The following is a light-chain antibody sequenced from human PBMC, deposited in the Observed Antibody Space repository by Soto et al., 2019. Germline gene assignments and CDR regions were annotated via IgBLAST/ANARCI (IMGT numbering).Light chain of an antibody. V-gene: IGLV2-14*01. Sequence: QSGLTQPASVSLSPGQSITISCTGTNSDVGGYNYVSLYQQHPGKAPKLMIYEVSNRPSGVSNRFSGSKSGNTASLTISGLRAEDEADYYCSSYTSSSTLVFGTGTKVTVL. CDR2: EVS. CDR1: NSDVGGYNY. J-gene: IGLJ1*01. CDR3: SSYTSSSTLV.